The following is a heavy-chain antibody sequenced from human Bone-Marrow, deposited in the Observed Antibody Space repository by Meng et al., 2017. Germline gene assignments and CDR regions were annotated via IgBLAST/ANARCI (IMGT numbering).Heavy chain of an antibody. CDR3: HCYGY. J-gene: IGHJ4*02. V-gene: IGHV3-53*05. CDR1: GFTFSGRW. Sequence: GESLKISCVASGFTFSGRWMNWVRQAPGKGLEWVSVIYSGGRTYYADSVKGRFTISSDNSKNTLWLQMDSLRPEDTAVYYCHCYGYWGQGTLVTVSS. D-gene: IGHD2-21*01. CDR2: IYSGGRT.